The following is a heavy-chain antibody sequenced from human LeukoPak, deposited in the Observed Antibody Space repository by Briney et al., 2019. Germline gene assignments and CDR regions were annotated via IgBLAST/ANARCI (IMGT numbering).Heavy chain of an antibody. D-gene: IGHD6-13*01. CDR3: ATGFSAAAGTDY. CDR2: FDPEDGET. Sequence: VKVSCKVSGYTLTELSMHWVRQAPGKGLEWMGGFDPEDGETIYAQKFQGRVTMTEDTSTDTAYMELSSLRSEDTAVYYCATGFSAAAGTDYWGQGTLVTVSS. V-gene: IGHV1-24*01. J-gene: IGHJ4*02. CDR1: GYTLTELS.